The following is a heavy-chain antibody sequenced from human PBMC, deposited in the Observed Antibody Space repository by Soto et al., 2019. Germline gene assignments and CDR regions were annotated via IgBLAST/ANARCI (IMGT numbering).Heavy chain of an antibody. J-gene: IGHJ6*03. CDR1: GFTFSNYA. CDR3: AKDRARGYCTGTSCYGDYYYYMDV. CDR2: ISYSGGST. D-gene: IGHD2-2*01. V-gene: IGHV3-23*01. Sequence: EVQLLESGGGLVQPGGSLRLSCAASGFTFSNYAMSWVRQAPGKGLEWVSGISYSGGSTYYADSVKGRFTISRDNSKNTLYLQVNSLRAEDTAVYYCAKDRARGYCTGTSCYGDYYYYMDVWVKGTTVTVSS.